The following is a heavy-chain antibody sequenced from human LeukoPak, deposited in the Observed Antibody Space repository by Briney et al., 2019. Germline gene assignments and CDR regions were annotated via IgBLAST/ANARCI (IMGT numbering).Heavy chain of an antibody. V-gene: IGHV3-30*18. CDR1: GFTFSNSA. Sequence: GRSLRLSCAASGFTFSNSAMNWVRQAPGKGLEWVAVISYDGNNKYYSDSVKGRFTISRDNSKNTLYLQMNRLRAEDMAVYYCAKDMYYRGSGSYFNVDYWGQGTLVTVSS. D-gene: IGHD3-10*01. CDR3: AKDMYYRGSGSYFNVDY. J-gene: IGHJ4*02. CDR2: ISYDGNNK.